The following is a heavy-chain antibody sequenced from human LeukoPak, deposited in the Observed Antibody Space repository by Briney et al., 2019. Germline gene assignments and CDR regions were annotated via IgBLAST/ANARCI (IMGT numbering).Heavy chain of an antibody. J-gene: IGHJ6*03. V-gene: IGHV1-69*05. CDR3: ARAGYYGSSGYSILYYYYYMDV. CDR2: IIPIFGTA. Sequence: SVKVSCKASGGTFSSYAISWVRQAPGQGLEWMGGIIPIFGTANYAQKFQGRVTITTDESTSTAYMELSSLRSEDTAVYYCARAGYYGSSGYSILYYYYYMDVWGKGTTVTVSS. CDR1: GGTFSSYA. D-gene: IGHD3-22*01.